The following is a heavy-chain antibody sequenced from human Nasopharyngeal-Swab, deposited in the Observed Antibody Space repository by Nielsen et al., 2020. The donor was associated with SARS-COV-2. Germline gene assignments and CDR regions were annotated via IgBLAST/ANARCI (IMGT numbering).Heavy chain of an antibody. V-gene: IGHV1-3*01. CDR1: GYTFTSYA. D-gene: IGHD2-2*01. J-gene: IGHJ6*02. Sequence: ASVKVSCKASGYTFTSYAMHWVRQAPGQRLEWMGWINAGNGNTKYSQKFQGRVTITRDTSASTAYMDLSSLRSEDTAVYYCARRGRCSGSSCDMDVWGQGTTVTVSS. CDR2: INAGNGNT. CDR3: ARRGRCSGSSCDMDV.